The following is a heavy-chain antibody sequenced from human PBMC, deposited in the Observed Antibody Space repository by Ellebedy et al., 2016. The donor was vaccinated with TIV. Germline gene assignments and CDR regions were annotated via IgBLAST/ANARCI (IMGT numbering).Heavy chain of an antibody. Sequence: MPGGSLRLSCTVSGASISTSYWRWIRQTPGKGLEWIGHISNTGRTNYNPSLQSRVTISVDTSKNQFSLKLSSVTAADTAVYYCARVRGGCSSTSCYLDPWGQGTLVTVSS. CDR2: ISNTGRT. CDR1: GASISTSY. CDR3: ARVRGGCSSTSCYLDP. D-gene: IGHD2-2*01. J-gene: IGHJ5*02. V-gene: IGHV4-59*12.